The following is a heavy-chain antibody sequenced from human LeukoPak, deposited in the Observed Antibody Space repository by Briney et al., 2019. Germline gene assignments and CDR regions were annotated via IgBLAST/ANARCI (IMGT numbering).Heavy chain of an antibody. J-gene: IGHJ5*02. Sequence: PGGSLRLSCAASGFSFSSYWMIWVRQAPGRGPEWVANIKEDGSARYYVDSVKGRFTISRDNTENSVYLLMNTLRADDTAVYYCARGYNTFANWFDPWGQGTLVTVSS. CDR2: IKEDGSAR. CDR1: GFSFSSYW. D-gene: IGHD5-24*01. CDR3: ARGYNTFANWFDP. V-gene: IGHV3-7*04.